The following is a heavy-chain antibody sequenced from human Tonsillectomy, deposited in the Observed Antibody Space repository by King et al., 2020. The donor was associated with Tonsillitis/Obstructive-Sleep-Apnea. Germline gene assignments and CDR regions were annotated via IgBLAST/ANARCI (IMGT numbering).Heavy chain of an antibody. V-gene: IGHV5-51*01. CDR3: ARQKGYSGYDFPFDY. J-gene: IGHJ4*02. Sequence: VQLVQSGAEVKKPGESLKISCKGSGYSFTSYWIGWVRQMPGKGLEWMGIIYPGDSDTRYSPSFQGQVTISADKSISTACLQWSSLKASDTAMYYCARQKGYSGYDFPFDYWGQGTLVTVSS. CDR1: GYSFTSYW. CDR2: IYPGDSDT. D-gene: IGHD5-12*01.